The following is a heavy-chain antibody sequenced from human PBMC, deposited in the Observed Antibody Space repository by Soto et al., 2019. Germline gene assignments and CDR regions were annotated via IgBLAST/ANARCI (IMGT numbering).Heavy chain of an antibody. CDR3: AKVSGGVAGDHFDH. D-gene: IGHD6-19*01. Sequence: EAQLVESGGGLVQPGSSLRLSCAASGFTFDDYAMHWVRQAPGKGLEWVSGISWNSGAKGYATSVKGRFTISRDNAKNSLYLQMNSLRGEDTAVYYCAKVSGGVAGDHFDHWGQGALVGV. V-gene: IGHV3-9*01. CDR1: GFTFDDYA. J-gene: IGHJ4*02. CDR2: ISWNSGAK.